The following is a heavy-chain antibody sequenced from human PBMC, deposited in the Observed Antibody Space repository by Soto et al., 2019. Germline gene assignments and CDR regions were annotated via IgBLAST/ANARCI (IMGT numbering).Heavy chain of an antibody. D-gene: IGHD6-13*01. CDR3: AKGSSIAAAGTSYYFAY. CDR1: GFTFDDYA. CDR2: ISWNSGSI. Sequence: EVQLVESGGGLVQPGRSLRLSCAASGFTFDDYAMHWVRQAPGKGLEWVSGISWNSGSIGYADSVKGRFTISRDNAKKSLYLQMNSLRAEDTALYYCAKGSSIAAAGTSYYFAYWGQGTLVTVSS. V-gene: IGHV3-9*01. J-gene: IGHJ4*02.